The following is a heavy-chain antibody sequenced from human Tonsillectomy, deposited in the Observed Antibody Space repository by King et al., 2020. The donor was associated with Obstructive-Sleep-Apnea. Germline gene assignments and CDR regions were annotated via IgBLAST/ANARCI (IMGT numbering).Heavy chain of an antibody. V-gene: IGHV4-39*01. CDR1: GASISSRTSS. CDR3: ARQPHYSAAWTHYSVVGSFLL. Sequence: LQLQESGPGLVKPSETLSLTCTVSGASISSRTSSWAWIRQPPGKGLEWIGTIYSSGRTFYNPSLESRVTLSVDPSKNQFSLRLTSPVAADTAVFYCARQPHYSAAWTHYSVVGSFLLWGRGTLVSFSS. J-gene: IGHJ2*01. D-gene: IGHD5/OR15-5a*01. CDR2: IYSSGRT.